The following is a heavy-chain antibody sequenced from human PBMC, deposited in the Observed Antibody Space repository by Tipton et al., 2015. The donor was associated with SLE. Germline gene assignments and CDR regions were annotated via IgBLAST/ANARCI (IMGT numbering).Heavy chain of an antibody. D-gene: IGHD6-19*01. J-gene: IGHJ4*02. CDR1: EFTFNTYY. Sequence: SLRLSCTASEFTFNTYYMSWFRQAPGKGLEWVANIQQDGSVKHYLDSVKGRFTVSRDNAKNSLYLQMNSLRAEDTAVYYCARGSGWYCNFWGQGTLVTVSS. CDR3: ARGSGWYCNF. CDR2: IQQDGSVK. V-gene: IGHV3-7*01.